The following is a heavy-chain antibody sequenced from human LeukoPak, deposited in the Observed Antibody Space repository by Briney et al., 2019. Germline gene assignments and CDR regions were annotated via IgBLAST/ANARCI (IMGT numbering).Heavy chain of an antibody. Sequence: GGSLTLSCEDSGFTFRSYEMNWVRQAPGKGLEWIAYLSSSGSAFYYADSVKGRFTIARDNAKNSVYLEMNSLRADDTAVYYCARSARLMKGVVEVTALDDWGQGTLVTVSS. CDR3: ARSARLMKGVVEVTALDD. J-gene: IGHJ4*02. D-gene: IGHD3-3*01. V-gene: IGHV3-48*03. CDR1: GFTFRSYE. CDR2: LSSSGSAF.